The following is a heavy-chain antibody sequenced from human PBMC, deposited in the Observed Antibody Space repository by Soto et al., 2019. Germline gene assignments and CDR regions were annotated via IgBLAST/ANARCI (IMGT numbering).Heavy chain of an antibody. J-gene: IGHJ6*02. CDR2: IYPGDSDT. V-gene: IGHV5-51*01. D-gene: IGHD6-13*01. CDR1: GYSFTSYW. Sequence: PGESLKISCKGSGYSFTSYWIGWVRQMPGKGLEWMGIIYPGDSDTRYSPSFQGQVTISADKSISTAYLQWSSLKAADTAMYYCARTSAAGKYYYGMDVWGQGTTVTVSS. CDR3: ARTSAAGKYYYGMDV.